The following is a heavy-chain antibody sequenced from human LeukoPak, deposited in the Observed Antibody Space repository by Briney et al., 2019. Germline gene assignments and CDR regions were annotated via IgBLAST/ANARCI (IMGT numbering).Heavy chain of an antibody. J-gene: IGHJ4*02. D-gene: IGHD5-24*01. CDR2: IKSKTDGGTT. CDR3: ANGGLTDGYNIRSWY. CDR1: GFTFSNAW. Sequence: GGSLRLSCAASGFTFSNAWMSWVRQAPGKGLEWVGRIKSKTDGGTTDYAAPVKGRFTISRDDSKNTLYLQMNSLRAEDTAVYYCANGGLTDGYNIRSWYWGQGTLVTVSS. V-gene: IGHV3-15*01.